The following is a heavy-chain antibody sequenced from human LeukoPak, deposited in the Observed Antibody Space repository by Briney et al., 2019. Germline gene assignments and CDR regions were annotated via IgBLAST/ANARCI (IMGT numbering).Heavy chain of an antibody. CDR3: ASLKNSYDSSVYSVTDAFDI. J-gene: IGHJ3*02. Sequence: ASVTVSCKASGYTFTSNGISWVRQAPGQGLEWMGWISVYNGNTNYEQKLQGRVTMTTDTSTNTAYMELRSLRSYDTVVYYCASLKNSYDSSVYSVTDAFDIWGQGTMVTVSS. CDR1: GYTFTSNG. CDR2: ISVYNGNT. D-gene: IGHD3-22*01. V-gene: IGHV1-18*01.